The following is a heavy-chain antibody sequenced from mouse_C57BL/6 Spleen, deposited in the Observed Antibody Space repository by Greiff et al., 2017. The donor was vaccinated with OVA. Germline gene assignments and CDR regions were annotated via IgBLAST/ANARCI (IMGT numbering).Heavy chain of an antibody. D-gene: IGHD2-1*01. CDR1: GYAFSSYW. J-gene: IGHJ4*01. V-gene: IGHV1-80*01. Sequence: VQLQESGAELVKPGASVKISCKASGYAFSSYWMNWVKQRPGKGLEWIGQIYPGDGDTNYNGKFKGKATLTADKSSSTAYMQLSSLTSEDSAVYFCSYGNFHAMDYWGQGTSVTVSS. CDR2: IYPGDGDT. CDR3: SYGNFHAMDY.